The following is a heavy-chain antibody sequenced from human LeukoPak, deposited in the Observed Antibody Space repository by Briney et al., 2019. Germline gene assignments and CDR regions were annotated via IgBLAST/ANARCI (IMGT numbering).Heavy chain of an antibody. CDR2: IYYSGST. J-gene: IGHJ4*02. D-gene: IGHD3-10*01. Sequence: SETLSLTCTVSGGSISRYYWSWIRQPPGKGLEWIGYIYYSGSTNYNPSPKSRVTISVDTSKNQSSLKLSSVTAADTAVYYCARVQGLWFGELFYFDYWGQGTLVTVSS. CDR3: ARVQGLWFGELFYFDY. CDR1: GGSISRYY. V-gene: IGHV4-59*01.